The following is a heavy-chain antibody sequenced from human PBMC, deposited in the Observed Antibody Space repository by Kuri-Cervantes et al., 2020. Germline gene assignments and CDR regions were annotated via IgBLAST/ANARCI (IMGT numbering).Heavy chain of an antibody. CDR3: ARVRVGMGISLYPLDY. D-gene: IGHD5-24*01. CDR2: INSDGSST. V-gene: IGHV3-74*01. Sequence: GEFLKISCAASGFTFSGYWMHWVRQAPGKGLVWVSRINSDGSSTSYADSVKGRFTISRDNAKNTLYLQMNSLRAEDTAVYYCARVRVGMGISLYPLDYWGQGTLVTVSS. CDR1: GFTFSGYW. J-gene: IGHJ4*02.